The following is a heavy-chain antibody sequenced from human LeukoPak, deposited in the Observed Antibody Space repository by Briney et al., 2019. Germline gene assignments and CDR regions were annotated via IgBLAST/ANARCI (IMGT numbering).Heavy chain of an antibody. CDR3: ARDYDSSGYPA. V-gene: IGHV3-21*01. CDR1: GFTFSSYS. D-gene: IGHD3-22*01. J-gene: IGHJ5*02. CDR2: ISSSSSYI. Sequence: RGSPRLSCAASGFTFSSYSMNWVRQAPGKGLEWVSSISSSSSYIYYADSVKGRFTISRDNAKNSLYLQMNSLRAEDTAVYYCARDYDSSGYPAWGQGTLVTVSS.